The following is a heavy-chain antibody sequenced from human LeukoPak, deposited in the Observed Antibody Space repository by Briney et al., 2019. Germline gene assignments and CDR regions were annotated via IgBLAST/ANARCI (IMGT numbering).Heavy chain of an antibody. CDR3: ARGRTGYQLLPTKKDYSYYYVDV. J-gene: IGHJ6*03. D-gene: IGHD2-2*01. Sequence: PSETLSLTCAVYGGSFSGYYWSWIRQPPGKGLEWIGEINHSGSTNYNPSLKSRVTISVDTSKNQFSLKLRSVTAADRAVYYCARGRTGYQLLPTKKDYSYYYVDVWDRGTTVTVSS. V-gene: IGHV4-34*01. CDR1: GGSFSGYY. CDR2: INHSGST.